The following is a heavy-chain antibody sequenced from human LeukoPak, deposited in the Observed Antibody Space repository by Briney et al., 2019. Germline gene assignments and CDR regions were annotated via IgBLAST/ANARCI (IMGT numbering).Heavy chain of an antibody. CDR2: IFYSGRT. Sequence: GSLRLSCAASGFTFSSYAMSWVRQAPGKGLEWIGYIFYSGRTNYNPALKSRVTISADTSKNQFSLNLRSVTAADTAVYYCARDLATRHGYCSGGSCPPGWFDPWGQGTLVTVSS. V-gene: IGHV4-59*12. CDR1: GFTFSSYA. J-gene: IGHJ5*02. CDR3: ARDLATRHGYCSGGSCPPGWFDP. D-gene: IGHD2-15*01.